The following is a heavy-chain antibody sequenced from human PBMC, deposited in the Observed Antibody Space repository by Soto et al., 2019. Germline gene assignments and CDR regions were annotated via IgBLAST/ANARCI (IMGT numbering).Heavy chain of an antibody. Sequence: QVQLVQSGVEVKMPGASVKLSCKTYGYAFTNYGVTWVRQVSGQGLEWIGWVSGYNGNTNYAQKFEDRVIMTTDTSTNTAHMELRSLRSDDTGISYCARERQWEPLLYWGRGTLVTVSP. V-gene: IGHV1-18*01. D-gene: IGHD1-26*01. J-gene: IGHJ4*02. CDR2: VSGYNGNT. CDR3: ARERQWEPLLY. CDR1: GYAFTNYG.